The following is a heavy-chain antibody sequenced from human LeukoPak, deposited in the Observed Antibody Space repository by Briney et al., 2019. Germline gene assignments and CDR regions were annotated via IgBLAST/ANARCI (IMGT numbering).Heavy chain of an antibody. CDR2: IYYSGST. V-gene: IGHV4-30-4*01. D-gene: IGHD5-24*01. CDR3: ARGFYKTAARDGYNFLNWGSNYYYGMDV. Sequence: SQTLSLTCTVSGGSISSGDYYWSWNRQPPGKGLEWIGYIYYSGSTYYNPSLKSRVTISVDTSKNQFSLKLSSVTAADTAVYYCARGFYKTAARDGYNFLNWGSNYYYGMDVWGQGTTVTVSS. J-gene: IGHJ6*02. CDR1: GGSISSGDYY.